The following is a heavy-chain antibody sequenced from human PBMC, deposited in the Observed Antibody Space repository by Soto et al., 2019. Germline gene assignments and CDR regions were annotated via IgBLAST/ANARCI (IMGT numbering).Heavy chain of an antibody. CDR3: ARGGVSQCFTKGYCGMDV. J-gene: IGHJ6*02. Sequence: SETLSLTCAVYGGSFSGYYWSWIRQPPGKGLEWIGEINHSGSTNYNPSLKSRVTISVDTSKNQFSLKLSSVTAADTAVFYCARGGVSQCFTKGYCGMDVGGQGTTVTVPS. V-gene: IGHV4-34*01. CDR2: INHSGST. D-gene: IGHD1-1*01. CDR1: GGSFSGYY.